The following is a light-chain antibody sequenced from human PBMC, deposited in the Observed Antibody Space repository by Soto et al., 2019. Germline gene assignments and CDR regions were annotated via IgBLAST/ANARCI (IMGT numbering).Light chain of an antibody. CDR2: GAS. J-gene: IGKJ1*01. Sequence: EIVMTQSPATLSVSPGERATLSCRASQSVGSKLAWYQQKPGQAPRLLIYGASTRATGIPARFSGSGSGTEFTLTISSLQSEDFAVYYCQQRSNWPWTFGQGTKVDIK. V-gene: IGKV3-15*01. CDR1: QSVGSK. CDR3: QQRSNWPWT.